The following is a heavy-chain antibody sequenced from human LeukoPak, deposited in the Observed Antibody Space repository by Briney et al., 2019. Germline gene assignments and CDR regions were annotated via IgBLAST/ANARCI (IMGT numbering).Heavy chain of an antibody. Sequence: GASVKVSCKASGGTFSSYAISWVRQAPGQGLEWMGGIIPIFGTANYAQKFQGRVTITADESTSTAYMELSSLRSEDTAVYYCAGAHDIVLMVYTYNWFDPWGQGTLVTVSS. J-gene: IGHJ5*02. CDR1: GGTFSSYA. V-gene: IGHV1-69*01. CDR3: AGAHDIVLMVYTYNWFDP. CDR2: IIPIFGTA. D-gene: IGHD2-8*01.